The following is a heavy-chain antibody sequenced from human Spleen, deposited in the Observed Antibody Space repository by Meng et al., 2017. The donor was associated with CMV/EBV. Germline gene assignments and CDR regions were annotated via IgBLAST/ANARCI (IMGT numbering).Heavy chain of an antibody. J-gene: IGHJ3*02. V-gene: IGHV4-39*07. Sequence: QLHLDGSGPHRWKPSGTLSLTCTVSGGSISSSSYYWGWIRQPPGKGLEWIGSIYYSGSTYYNPSLKSRVTISVDTSKNQFSLKLSSVTAADTAVYYCARDFALVGATGGAFDIWGQGTMVTVSS. CDR3: ARDFALVGATGGAFDI. CDR2: IYYSGST. D-gene: IGHD1-26*01. CDR1: GGSISSSSYY.